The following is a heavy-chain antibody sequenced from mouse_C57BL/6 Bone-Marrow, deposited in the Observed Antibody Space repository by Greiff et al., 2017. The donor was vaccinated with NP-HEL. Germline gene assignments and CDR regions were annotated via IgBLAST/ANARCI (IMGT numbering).Heavy chain of an antibody. J-gene: IGHJ3*01. CDR2: IYPGDGDT. Sequence: VQLQQSGPELVKPGASVKISCKASGYAFSSSWMNWVKQRPGKGLEWIGRIYPGDGDTNYNGKFKGKATLTADKSSSTAYMQLCSLTSEDSAVYFGARTGDYDCFFAYWGQGTLVTVSA. CDR1: GYAFSSSW. D-gene: IGHD2-4*01. V-gene: IGHV1-82*01. CDR3: ARTGDYDCFFAY.